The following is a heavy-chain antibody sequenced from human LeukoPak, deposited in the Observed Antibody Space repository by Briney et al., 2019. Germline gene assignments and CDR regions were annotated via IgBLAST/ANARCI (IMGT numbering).Heavy chain of an antibody. V-gene: IGHV3-48*01. Sequence: PGGSLRLSCAASGFTFSSYSMNWVRQVPGKGLEWVSYISSSSSTIYYADSVKGRFTISRDNAKDSLYLQMNSLRAEDTAVYYCARKTGGSLDIWGQGTMVTVSS. CDR1: GFTFSSYS. CDR2: ISSSSSTI. J-gene: IGHJ3*02. CDR3: ARKTGGSLDI. D-gene: IGHD7-27*01.